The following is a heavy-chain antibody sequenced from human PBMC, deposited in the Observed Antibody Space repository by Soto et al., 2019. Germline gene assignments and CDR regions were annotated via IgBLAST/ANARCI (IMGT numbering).Heavy chain of an antibody. J-gene: IGHJ6*02. CDR1: GASISPYY. V-gene: IGHV4-59*01. CDR2: IFSSGNT. CDR3: AREYYYGWASYRHLDV. Sequence: SETLSLTCTVSGASISPYYWTWIRQPPGKGLEWIGYIFSSGNTNYNPSLKSRVTISVDTSKYQYSLKLSSVTAADTAVYYCAREYYYGWASYRHLDVWGQGTTVTVSS. D-gene: IGHD3-10*01.